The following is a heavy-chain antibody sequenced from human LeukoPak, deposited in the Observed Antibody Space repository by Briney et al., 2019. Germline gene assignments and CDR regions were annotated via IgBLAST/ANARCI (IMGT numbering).Heavy chain of an antibody. V-gene: IGHV3-33*06. CDR1: GFTFSSYG. CDR3: AKDHSSSAWYYFDY. CDR2: IWYDGSNK. D-gene: IGHD6-19*01. Sequence: PGGSLRLSCAASGFTFSSYGMHWVRQAPGKGLEWVAVIWYDGSNKYYADSVKGRFTISRDNSKNTLYLQMNSLRAEDTAVYYCAKDHSSSAWYYFDYWGQGTVVTVSS. J-gene: IGHJ4*02.